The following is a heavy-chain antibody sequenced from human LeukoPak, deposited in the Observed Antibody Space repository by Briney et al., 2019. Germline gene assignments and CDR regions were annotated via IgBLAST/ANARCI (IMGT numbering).Heavy chain of an antibody. CDR2: INPKSGRT. CDR3: ARGRSGLAAAGTYDY. D-gene: IGHD6-13*01. V-gene: IGHV1-8*01. J-gene: IGHJ4*02. CDR1: GYTFTSSD. Sequence: GASLKVSCKASGYTFTSSDINWVRQATGQGLEWMGWINPKSGRTGYAKKFQDRVSMTMNTSISTAYMEVSSLRFDDTAVYYCARGRSGLAAAGTYDYWGQGTLITVSS.